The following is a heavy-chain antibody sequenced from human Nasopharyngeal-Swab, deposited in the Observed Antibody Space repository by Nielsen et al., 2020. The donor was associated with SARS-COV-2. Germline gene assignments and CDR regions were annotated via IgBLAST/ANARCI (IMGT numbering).Heavy chain of an antibody. CDR1: GFTFSSYS. D-gene: IGHD3-22*01. Sequence: GESLKISCAASGFTFSSYSMNWVRQAPGKGLEWVSSISSSSSYIYYADSVKGRFTISRDNAKNSLYLQMNNLRAEDTAVYYCARCLYDSSGYDEILFDYWGQGTLVTVSS. CDR2: ISSSSSYI. J-gene: IGHJ4*02. V-gene: IGHV3-21*01. CDR3: ARCLYDSSGYDEILFDY.